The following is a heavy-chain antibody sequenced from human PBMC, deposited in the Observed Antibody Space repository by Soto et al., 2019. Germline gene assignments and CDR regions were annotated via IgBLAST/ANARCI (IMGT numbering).Heavy chain of an antibody. Sequence: EVQLVESGGGLVQPGGSLRLSCAASGFTFSSYWMHWVRQAPGKGLVWVSRINSDGSSTSYADSVKGRFTISRDNAKNTLYLKMNSLRAEDTAVYYCARDSSTYYDFWSGYKSLGYWGQGTLVTVSS. CDR3: ARDSSTYYDFWSGYKSLGY. D-gene: IGHD3-3*01. CDR2: INSDGSST. CDR1: GFTFSSYW. V-gene: IGHV3-74*01. J-gene: IGHJ4*02.